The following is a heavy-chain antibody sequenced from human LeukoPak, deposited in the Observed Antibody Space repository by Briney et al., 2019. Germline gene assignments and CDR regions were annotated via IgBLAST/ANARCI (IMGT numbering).Heavy chain of an antibody. CDR2: ISSSSRYI. V-gene: IGHV3-21*01. Sequence: VKPGGSLRLSCAASGFTFNRYSMNWVRQAPGKGLEWVSSISSSSRYIYYADSVKGRFTISRDNAKNSLYLQMNSLRAEDTAVYYCARDREEDYYMDVWGKGTTVTVSS. CDR1: GFTFNRYS. J-gene: IGHJ6*03. CDR3: ARDREEDYYMDV. D-gene: IGHD5-24*01.